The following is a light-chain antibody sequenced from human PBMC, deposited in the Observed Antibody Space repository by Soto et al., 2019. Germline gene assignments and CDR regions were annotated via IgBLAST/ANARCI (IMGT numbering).Light chain of an antibody. Sequence: EIVMTQSPATLSVSPGERVTLSCRASQSVSSNLAWYQQKPGQAPRLLIYGASTRSTGLTARFSGGRSEPEVTLTNSSLQSEDFAVYSSQQDHNRPRRTFGQGTKVEIK. CDR3: QQDHNRPRRT. CDR2: GAS. CDR1: QSVSSN. J-gene: IGKJ1*01. V-gene: IGKV3-15*01.